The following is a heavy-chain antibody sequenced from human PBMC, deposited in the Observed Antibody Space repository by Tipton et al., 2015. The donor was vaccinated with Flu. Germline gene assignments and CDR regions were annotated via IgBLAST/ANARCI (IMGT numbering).Heavy chain of an antibody. Sequence: TLSLTCTVSGGSISSGNYYWSWIRQPAGKGLEWIGRVYTSGNTNYNPSLKSRVTISVDTSKNQFSLKLSSVTAADTAAYYCANDPLRGRWFDPWGQGTLVTVSS. CDR1: GGSISSGNYY. D-gene: IGHD5-24*01. CDR2: VYTSGNT. CDR3: ANDPLRGRWFDP. V-gene: IGHV4-61*02. J-gene: IGHJ5*02.